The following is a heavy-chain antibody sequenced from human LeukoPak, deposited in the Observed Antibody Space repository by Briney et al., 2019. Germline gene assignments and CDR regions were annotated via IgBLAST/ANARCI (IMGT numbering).Heavy chain of an antibody. CDR2: ISYDGSNK. Sequence: GRSLRLSCAASGFTFGSYAMHWVRQAPGKGLEWVAVISYDGSNKYYADSVKGRFTISRDNSKNTLYLQMNSLRAEDTAVYYCARDVAYDILTGYPDYWGQGTLVTVSS. V-gene: IGHV3-30-3*01. D-gene: IGHD3-9*01. CDR1: GFTFGSYA. CDR3: ARDVAYDILTGYPDY. J-gene: IGHJ4*02.